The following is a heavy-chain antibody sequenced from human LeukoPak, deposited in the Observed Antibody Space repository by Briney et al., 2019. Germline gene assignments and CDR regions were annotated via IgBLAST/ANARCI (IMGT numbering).Heavy chain of an antibody. D-gene: IGHD2-21*01. J-gene: IGHJ4*02. CDR3: ARGTSCGSKCFFDY. CDR2: LDSSGST. V-gene: IGHV4-4*07. Sequence: SETLSLTCKVSGGSIRGYYWSWIRQPAGKGLGWIGRLDSSGSTNYNSSLKSRVTMSIDRSQFSLRLTSVTAADTAIYYCARGTSCGSKCFFDYWGQGILVTVSS. CDR1: GGSIRGYY.